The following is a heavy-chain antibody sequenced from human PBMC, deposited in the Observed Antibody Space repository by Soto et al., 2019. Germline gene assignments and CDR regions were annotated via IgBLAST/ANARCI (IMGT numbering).Heavy chain of an antibody. V-gene: IGHV3-9*01. Sequence: EVQLVESGGGLVQPGRSLRLSCAASGFTFDDYAMHWVRQATGKGLEWVSGISWNSGSIGYADSVKGRFTISRDNAKNSLYLQMNSLRAEDTALYYCAKVGPKDYYYSSGYFDYWGQGTLVTVSS. CDR1: GFTFDDYA. CDR2: ISWNSGSI. D-gene: IGHD3-22*01. CDR3: AKVGPKDYYYSSGYFDY. J-gene: IGHJ4*02.